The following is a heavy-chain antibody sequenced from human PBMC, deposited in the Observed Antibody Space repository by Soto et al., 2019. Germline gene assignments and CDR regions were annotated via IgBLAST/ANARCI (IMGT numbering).Heavy chain of an antibody. V-gene: IGHV4-34*01. J-gene: IGHJ3*02. Sequence: QVQLQQWGAGLLKPSETLSLTCAVYGGFVSSGSYYWSWIRQPPGKGLEWIGEMSHSGGTHFNPSLKCRVTISVDTSKNQFSLKMSSVPAADPALYYCARVERGTATTVVDAFDIWGPGTMVTVSS. CDR2: MSHSGGT. D-gene: IGHD1-1*01. CDR3: ARVERGTATTVVDAFDI. CDR1: GGFVSSGSYY.